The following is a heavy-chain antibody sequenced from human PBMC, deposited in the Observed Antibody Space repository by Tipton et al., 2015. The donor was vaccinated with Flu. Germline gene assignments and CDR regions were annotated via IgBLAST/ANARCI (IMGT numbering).Heavy chain of an antibody. D-gene: IGHD6-6*01. CDR3: ARELEYSGSLDY. V-gene: IGHV4-59*01. J-gene: IGHJ4*02. CDR1: GGSISSYY. CDR2: IYYSGST. Sequence: TLSLTCTVSGGSISSYYWSWIRQPPGKGLEWIGYIYYSGSTNYNPSLKSRVTISVDTSKNQFSLKLSSVTAADTAVYYCARELEYSGSLDYWGQGTLVTVSS.